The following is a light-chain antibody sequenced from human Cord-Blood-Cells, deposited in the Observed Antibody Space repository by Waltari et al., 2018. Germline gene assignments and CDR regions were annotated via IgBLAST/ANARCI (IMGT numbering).Light chain of an antibody. V-gene: IGLV2-14*01. CDR1: SSDGGGYNY. CDR2: EVS. J-gene: IGLJ2*01. Sequence: QSALTQPASVSGSPGQSITISCTGTSSDGGGYNYVSCYQQHPGKAPKLMIYEVSNRPSGVSNRFSGSKSGNTASLTISGLQAEDEADYYCSSYTSSSTLVVFGGGTKLTVL. CDR3: SSYTSSSTLVV.